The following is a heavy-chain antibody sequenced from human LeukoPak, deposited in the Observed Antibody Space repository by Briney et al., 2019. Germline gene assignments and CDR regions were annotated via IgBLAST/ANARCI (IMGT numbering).Heavy chain of an antibody. V-gene: IGHV1-46*01. CDR1: GYTFTSYY. D-gene: IGHD1-1*01. CDR2: INPSGGST. CDR3: ARRGVGTHFDY. J-gene: IGHJ4*02. Sequence: ASVTVSCKASGYTFTSYYMHWVRQAPGQGLEWMGIINPSGGSTSYAQKFQGRVTMTRNTSISTAYMELSSLRSEDTAVYYCARRGVGTHFDYWGQGSLVTVSS.